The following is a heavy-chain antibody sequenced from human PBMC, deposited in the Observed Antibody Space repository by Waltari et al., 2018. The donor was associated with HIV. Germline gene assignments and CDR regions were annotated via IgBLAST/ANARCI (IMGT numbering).Heavy chain of an antibody. CDR2: NYISGST. CDR3: ARENILLLFGESYYNYYGMDV. CDR1: GGSISGYY. Sequence: QVQLQESGPGLVKPSETLSLPCTVSGGSISGYYWSWIRQPAGKGLEWIGQNYISGSTNYNPSLKSRVTMSLDASKNLFSLKMRSVTAADTAVYYCARENILLLFGESYYNYYGMDVWGQGTTVTISS. V-gene: IGHV4-4*07. D-gene: IGHD3-10*01. J-gene: IGHJ6*02.